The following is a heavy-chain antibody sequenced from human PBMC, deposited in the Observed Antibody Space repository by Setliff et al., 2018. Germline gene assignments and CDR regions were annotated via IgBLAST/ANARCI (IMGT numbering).Heavy chain of an antibody. CDR2: INPSSGGA. J-gene: IGHJ6*03. D-gene: IGHD6-6*01. CDR1: RYTFNDYY. V-gene: IGHV1-2*06. Sequence: AASVKVSCKAFRYTFNDYYIHWVRQTPGQGLEWMGRINPSSGGADDAQNFLGRVTMTRDTAISTAYMELSRLTSDDTAVYYCARAEYTSSSLYYYMDVWGKGTMVTV. CDR3: ARAEYTSSSLYYYMDV.